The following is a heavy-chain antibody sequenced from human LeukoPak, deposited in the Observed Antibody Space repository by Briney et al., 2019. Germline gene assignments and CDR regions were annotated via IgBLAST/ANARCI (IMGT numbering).Heavy chain of an antibody. D-gene: IGHD3-3*01. V-gene: IGHV3-23*01. Sequence: QPGGSLRLSCAASGFTFSSCAMNWVRQAPGKGLQWVSTISGSGGGTYYADSVKGRFTISRDNSKNTLYLQMNSLRAEDTAVYYCAKDSTASGSYYGMDIWGQGTTVTVSS. CDR3: AKDSTASGSYYGMDI. J-gene: IGHJ6*02. CDR2: ISGSGGGT. CDR1: GFTFSSCA.